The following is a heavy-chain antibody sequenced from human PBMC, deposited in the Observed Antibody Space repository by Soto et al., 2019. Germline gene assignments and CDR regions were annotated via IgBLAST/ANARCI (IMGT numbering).Heavy chain of an antibody. Sequence: EVQLVASGGGLVQPGGSLRLSCAASGFTVSSYLMHWVRQAPGKGVVWVSRINSDGSSTSFADSVKGRFTISRDNAKNTLYLQMNSLRAEDTAVYYCARVNYGDYGGVYDYWGQGTLVTVSS. CDR2: INSDGSST. CDR1: GFTVSSYL. D-gene: IGHD4-17*01. J-gene: IGHJ4*02. V-gene: IGHV3-74*01. CDR3: ARVNYGDYGGVYDY.